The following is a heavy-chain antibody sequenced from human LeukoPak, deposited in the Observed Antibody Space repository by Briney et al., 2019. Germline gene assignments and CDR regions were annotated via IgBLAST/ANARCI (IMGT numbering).Heavy chain of an antibody. V-gene: IGHV3-13*01. CDR1: GFTFSSYD. Sequence: GGSLRLSCAASGFTFSSYDMHWVRQATGKGLEWVSAIGTAGDTYYPGSVKGRFTISRENAKNSLYLQMNSLRAGDTAVYYCARGPGSHAVVTREFDYWGLGTLVTVSS. J-gene: IGHJ4*02. CDR2: IGTAGDT. CDR3: ARGPGSHAVVTREFDY. D-gene: IGHD2-15*01.